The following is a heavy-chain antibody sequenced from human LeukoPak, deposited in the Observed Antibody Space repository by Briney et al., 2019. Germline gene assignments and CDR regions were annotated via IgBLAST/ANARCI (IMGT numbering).Heavy chain of an antibody. CDR1: GFTFSSYV. Sequence: GGSLRLSCAASGFTFSSYVMHWVRQAPGKGLEWVAVISYDGSNKYYADSVKGRFTISRDNSKNTLYLQMNSLRAEDTAVYYCARDFGTMIRGVTGWFDPWGQGTLVTVSS. J-gene: IGHJ5*02. V-gene: IGHV3-30-3*01. CDR3: ARDFGTMIRGVTGWFDP. CDR2: ISYDGSNK. D-gene: IGHD3-10*01.